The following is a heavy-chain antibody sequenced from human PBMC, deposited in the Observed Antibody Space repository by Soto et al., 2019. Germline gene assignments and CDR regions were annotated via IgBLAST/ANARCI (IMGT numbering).Heavy chain of an antibody. Sequence: EVQLVETGGGLTQPGGSLRLSCENSGFTVNSDYMSWVRQAPGKGLEWVSIIYAGGSTYYADSVRGRFTISSDNSSNNLYQLMHSLRVEDTAVYYCARSFDYGYSHHWCHGTLVTVSS. J-gene: IGHJ5*02. D-gene: IGHD5-18*01. CDR1: GFTVNSDY. CDR3: ARSFDYGYSHH. V-gene: IGHV3-53*02. CDR2: IYAGGST.